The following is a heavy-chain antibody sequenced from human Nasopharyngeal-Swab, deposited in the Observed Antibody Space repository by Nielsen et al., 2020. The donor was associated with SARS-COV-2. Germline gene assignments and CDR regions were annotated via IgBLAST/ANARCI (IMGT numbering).Heavy chain of an antibody. V-gene: IGHV4-34*01. J-gene: IGHJ6*02. D-gene: IGHD3-16*01. CDR3: ARGGGRTKHGMDV. Sequence: WIRQPPGKGLEWIGEINHSGSTNYNPALKRRVTIAVDTSKNQFSLKLSSVTAADTAVYYCARGGGRTKHGMDVGGQGTTVTVSS. CDR2: INHSGST.